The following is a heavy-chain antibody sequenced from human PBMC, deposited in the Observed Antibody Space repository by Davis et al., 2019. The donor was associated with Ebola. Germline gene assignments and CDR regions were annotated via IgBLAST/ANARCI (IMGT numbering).Heavy chain of an antibody. Sequence: PSETLSLTCTVSGGSISSGDYYWSWIRQPPGKGLEWIGYIYYSGSTYYNPSLKSRVTISVDTSKNQFSLKLSSVTAADTAVYYCARYVLRYFDWLSERGAFDIWGQGTMVTVSS. CDR3: ARYVLRYFDWLSERGAFDI. CDR1: GGSISSGDYY. J-gene: IGHJ3*02. CDR2: IYYSGST. D-gene: IGHD3-9*01. V-gene: IGHV4-30-4*01.